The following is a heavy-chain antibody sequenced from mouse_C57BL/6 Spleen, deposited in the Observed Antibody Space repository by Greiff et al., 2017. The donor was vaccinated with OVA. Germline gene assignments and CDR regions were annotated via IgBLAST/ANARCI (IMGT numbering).Heavy chain of an antibody. Sequence: QVHVKQPGAELVKPGASVKVSCKASGYTFTSYWMHWVKQRPGQGLEWIGRIHPSDSDTNYNQKFKGKATLTVDKSSSTAYMQLSSLTSEDSAVYYCAIYWDDPYYFDYWGQGTTLTVSS. CDR1: GYTFTSYW. V-gene: IGHV1-74*01. CDR3: AIYWDDPYYFDY. J-gene: IGHJ2*01. D-gene: IGHD2-3*01. CDR2: IHPSDSDT.